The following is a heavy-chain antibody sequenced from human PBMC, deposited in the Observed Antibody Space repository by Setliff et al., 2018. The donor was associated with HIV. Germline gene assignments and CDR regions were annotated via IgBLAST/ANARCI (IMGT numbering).Heavy chain of an antibody. V-gene: IGHV3-74*01. J-gene: IGHJ4*02. CDR3: HSGYDTEEQSYFDY. Sequence: PGGSLRLSCAASGFTFDRYWMHWVRQAPGEGLVWVSRVNTDGSIKTYADSVKDRFTISRDNAKNTLYSQMNSLRAEDTGVYYCHSGYDTEEQSYFDYWGQGTLVTVSS. CDR2: VNTDGSIK. CDR1: GFTFDRYW. D-gene: IGHD5-12*01.